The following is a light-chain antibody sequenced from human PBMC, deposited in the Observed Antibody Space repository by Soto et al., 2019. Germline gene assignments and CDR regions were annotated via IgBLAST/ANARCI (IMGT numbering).Light chain of an antibody. CDR1: SSDVGVYNY. J-gene: IGLJ2*01. Sequence: QSALTQPPSASGSPGQSVTISCTGTSSDVGVYNYVSWYQQHPGKAPKLLIYEASKRPSGVPDRFSGSKSGNTASLTVSGLQAEDEADCYCSSYAGSNNVVFGGGTKLPVL. V-gene: IGLV2-8*01. CDR3: SSYAGSNNVV. CDR2: EAS.